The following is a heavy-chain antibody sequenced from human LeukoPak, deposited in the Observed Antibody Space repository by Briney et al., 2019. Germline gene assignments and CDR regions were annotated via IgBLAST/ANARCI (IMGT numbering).Heavy chain of an antibody. CDR3: ARERLGMDV. CDR2: ISSGGKT. V-gene: IGHV3-66*01. CDR1: GFNVSTNY. Sequence: GGCLRLSCAASGFNVSTNYIHWVRQAPGKGLEWVAVISSGGKTYYADFVKVRFLISRDNSRNTLSLQMHSLRAEDMGVYYCARERLGMDVWGHGTTVTVSS. D-gene: IGHD6-19*01. J-gene: IGHJ6*02.